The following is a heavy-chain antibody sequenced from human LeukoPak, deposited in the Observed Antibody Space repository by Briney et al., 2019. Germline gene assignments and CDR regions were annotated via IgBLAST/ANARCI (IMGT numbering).Heavy chain of an antibody. Sequence: ASVKVSCKASGYTFTGYYIHWVRQAPGQGLEWMGWINPNSGGTNYAQKFQGRVTMTRDTSISTAYMELSRLRSDDTAVYYCARDHCSGGSCYVDFDYWGQGTLVTVSS. CDR1: GYTFTGYY. CDR3: ARDHCSGGSCYVDFDY. J-gene: IGHJ4*02. D-gene: IGHD2-15*01. V-gene: IGHV1-2*02. CDR2: INPNSGGT.